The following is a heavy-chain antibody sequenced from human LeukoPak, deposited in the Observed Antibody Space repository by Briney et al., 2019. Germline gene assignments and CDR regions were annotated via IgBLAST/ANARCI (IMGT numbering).Heavy chain of an antibody. CDR1: GGSISSSNW. CDR3: ARLATVTTTTRPMARFDY. D-gene: IGHD4-17*01. Sequence: SETLSLTCAVSGGSISSSNWWSWVRQPPGKGLEWIGEIYHSGSTNYNPSLKSRVTISVDKSKNQFSLKLSSVTAADTAVYYCARLATVTTTTRPMARFDYWGQGTLVTVSS. J-gene: IGHJ4*02. CDR2: IYHSGST. V-gene: IGHV4-4*02.